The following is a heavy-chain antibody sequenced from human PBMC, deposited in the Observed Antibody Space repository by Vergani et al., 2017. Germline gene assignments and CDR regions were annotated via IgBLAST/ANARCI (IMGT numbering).Heavy chain of an antibody. J-gene: IGHJ4*02. CDR2: ISSSSSYI. CDR1: GFTFSSYN. Sequence: EVQLVESGGGLVKPGGSLRLSCAASGFTFSSYNMNWVRQAPGKGLEWVSSISSSSSYIYYADSVKGRFTISRDNAKNSLYLQMNSLRVEDTAVYYCARGSYYYDSSGYSPIDYWGQGTLVTVSS. CDR3: ARGSYYYDSSGYSPIDY. V-gene: IGHV3-21*01. D-gene: IGHD3-22*01.